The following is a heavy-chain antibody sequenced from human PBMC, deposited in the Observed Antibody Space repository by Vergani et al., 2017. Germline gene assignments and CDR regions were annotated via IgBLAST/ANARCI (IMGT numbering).Heavy chain of an antibody. Sequence: QVQLVQSGAEVKKPGSSVKVSCKASGGTFSSYAISWVRQAPGQGLEWMGWINTNTGNPTYAQGFTGRFVFSLDTSVSTAYLQISSLKAEDTAVYYCARDEGSSGWYGLDYYYYGMDVWGQGTTVTVSS. V-gene: IGHV7-4-1*02. D-gene: IGHD6-19*01. CDR2: INTNTGNP. CDR3: ARDEGSSGWYGLDYYYYGMDV. J-gene: IGHJ6*02. CDR1: GGTFSSYA.